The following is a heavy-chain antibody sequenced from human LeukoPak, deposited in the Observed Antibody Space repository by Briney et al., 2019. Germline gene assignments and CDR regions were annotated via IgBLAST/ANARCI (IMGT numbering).Heavy chain of an antibody. Sequence: PSETLSLTCTVSGGPISSYYWSWIRQPPGKGLEWIGYIYYSGSTNYNPSLKSRVTISVDTSKNQFSLKLSSVTAADTAVYYCARVGSSSWYGPRYYYYMDGWGKATTVSVSS. CDR3: ARVGSSSWYGPRYYYYMDG. V-gene: IGHV4-59*01. D-gene: IGHD6-13*01. J-gene: IGHJ6*03. CDR1: GGPISSYY. CDR2: IYYSGST.